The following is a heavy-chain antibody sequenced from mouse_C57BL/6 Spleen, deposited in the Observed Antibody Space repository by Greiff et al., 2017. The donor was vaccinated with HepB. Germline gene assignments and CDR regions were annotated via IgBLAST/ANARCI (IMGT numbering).Heavy chain of an antibody. CDR2: ISDGGSYT. CDR3: ARDNYYGSSRYYAMDY. Sequence: EVQLVESGGGLVKPGGSLKLSCAASGFTFSSYAMSWVRQTPEKRLEWVATISDGGSYTYYPDNVKGRFTISRDNAKNNLYLQMSHLKSEDTAMYYCARDNYYGSSRYYAMDYWGQGTSVTVSS. J-gene: IGHJ4*01. D-gene: IGHD1-1*01. V-gene: IGHV5-4*01. CDR1: GFTFSSYA.